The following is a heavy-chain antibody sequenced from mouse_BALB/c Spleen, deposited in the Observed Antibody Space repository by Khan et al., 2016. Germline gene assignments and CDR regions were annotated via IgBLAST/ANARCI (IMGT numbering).Heavy chain of an antibody. J-gene: IGHJ3*01. CDR1: GFDFSRYW. CDR3: ARLHYYGRFAY. CDR2: INPDSSTI. D-gene: IGHD1-2*01. Sequence: EVKLLESGGGLVQPGGSLKLSCAASGFDFSRYWMRWVRQAPGKGLEWIGEINPDSSTINYTPSLKDKFIISRDNANNTLYTQMSKERTEATALYYCARLHYYGRFAYWGQGTLVTVSA. V-gene: IGHV4-1*02.